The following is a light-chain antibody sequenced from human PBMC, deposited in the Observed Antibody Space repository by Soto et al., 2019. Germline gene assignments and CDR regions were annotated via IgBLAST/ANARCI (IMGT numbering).Light chain of an antibody. CDR1: QSVSSNF. Sequence: EIVLTQSPGTVSLSPGERATLSCRASQSVSSNFLAWYQHKPGQAPRLLIYGASSRATGIPDRFSGSGSGTDFTLTISRLEPEDFTVYYCQQYGNSPFTFGPGTKVHVK. V-gene: IGKV3-20*01. CDR3: QQYGNSPFT. CDR2: GAS. J-gene: IGKJ3*01.